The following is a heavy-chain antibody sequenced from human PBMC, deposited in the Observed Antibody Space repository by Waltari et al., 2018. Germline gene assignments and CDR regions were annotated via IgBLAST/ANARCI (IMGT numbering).Heavy chain of an antibody. Sequence: EVQLVESGGGLVKPGGSLRLSCAASGFTFSTCSRPWVRQAPGKGLEWVSSITSSSYIYYADSVKGRFTISRDNAKNSLYLQMNSLRAEDTAVYYCARDHYYGSGTYSSFDYWGQGTLVTVSS. V-gene: IGHV3-21*01. CDR3: ARDHYYGSGTYSSFDY. CDR1: GFTFSTCS. D-gene: IGHD3-10*01. CDR2: ITSSSYI. J-gene: IGHJ4*02.